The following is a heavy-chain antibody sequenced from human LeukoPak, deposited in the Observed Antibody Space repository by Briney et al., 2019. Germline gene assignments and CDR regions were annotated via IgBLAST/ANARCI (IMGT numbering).Heavy chain of an antibody. CDR2: IYYSGST. V-gene: IGHV4-59*12. Sequence: PSETLSLTCTVSGGSISSYYWSWIRQPPGKGLEWIGYIYYSGSTNYNPSLKSRVTISVDTSKNQFSLKLSSVTAADTAVYYCARGPWIQLWLPYYGMDVWGQGTTVTVSS. CDR1: GGSISSYY. CDR3: ARGPWIQLWLPYYGMDV. D-gene: IGHD5-18*01. J-gene: IGHJ6*02.